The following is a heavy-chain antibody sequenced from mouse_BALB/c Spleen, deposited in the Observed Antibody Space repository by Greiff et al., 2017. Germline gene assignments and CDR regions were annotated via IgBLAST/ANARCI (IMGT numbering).Heavy chain of an antibody. CDR3: ASDDYGYAMDD. CDR1: GYTFTSSW. D-gene: IGHD2-4*01. CDR2: IHPSSGNT. Sequence: QVLLLQPGSVLVRPGASVKLSCKASGYTFTSSWMHWVRQRPGQGLEWIGEIHPSSGNTNYEEKVKGKATLTVDTSTNTAYVDLSSLTSEDTAVYYCASDDYGYAMDDWGQGTTVTVSS. J-gene: IGHJ4*01. V-gene: IGHV1S130*01.